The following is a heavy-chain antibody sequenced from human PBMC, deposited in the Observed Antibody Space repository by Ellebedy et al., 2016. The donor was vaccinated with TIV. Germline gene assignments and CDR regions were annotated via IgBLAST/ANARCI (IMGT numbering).Heavy chain of an antibody. CDR1: GYSFSSYW. CDR2: IYLGDSDT. V-gene: IGHV5-51*01. D-gene: IGHD3-10*01. J-gene: IGHJ5*01. Sequence: PGGSLRLSCEGLGYSFSSYWIGWVRQMPGKGLEWMWFIYLGDSDTRYSPSFQGQVTISADKAISTPYLQWSSLKTSDTAMYYSARFISWFDPWGQGTLVTVSS. CDR3: ARFISWFDP.